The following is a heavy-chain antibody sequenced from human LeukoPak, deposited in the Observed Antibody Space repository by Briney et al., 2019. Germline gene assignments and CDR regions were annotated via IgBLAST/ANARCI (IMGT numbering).Heavy chain of an antibody. J-gene: IGHJ4*02. CDR1: GGSISSGSHY. CDR3: ARGGGYGAYFFDY. CDR2: MHYSGIT. V-gene: IGHV4-39*07. Sequence: SETLSLTCIVSGGSISSGSHYWGWIRQPPGKGLEWTGSMHYSGITYYNPSLKSRVTISVDTSKNQFSLNLSSVTAADTAVYYCARGGGYGAYFFDYWGQGTLVTVSS. D-gene: IGHD4-17*01.